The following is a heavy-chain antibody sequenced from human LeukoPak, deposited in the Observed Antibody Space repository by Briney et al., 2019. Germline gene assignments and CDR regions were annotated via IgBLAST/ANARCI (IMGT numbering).Heavy chain of an antibody. CDR1: GGSISSSSYY. J-gene: IGHJ6*03. CDR2: TYYSGST. V-gene: IGHV4-39*07. Sequence: SETLSLTCTVSGGSISSSSYYWGWIRQPPGKGLEWIGSTYYSGSTYYNPSLKSRVTISVDTSKNQFSLKLSSVTAADTAVYYCARDKARSRSNFFDSTYYYYYYYMDVWGKGTTVTISS. CDR3: ARDKARSRSNFFDSTYYYYYYYMDV. D-gene: IGHD3-9*01.